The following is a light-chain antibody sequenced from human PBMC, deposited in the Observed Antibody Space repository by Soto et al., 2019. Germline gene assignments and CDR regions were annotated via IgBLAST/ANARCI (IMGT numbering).Light chain of an antibody. CDR1: QDISTF. J-gene: IGKJ2*01. Sequence: DILMTQSPSSLAASVGDRVTITCQASQDISTFLNWFQQKPGKAPNLLIYYASHLETGVPSRFSGSGSGTDFTFTISSLQPEDIATYYCQQDDTFPYTFGQGTKLEFK. CDR3: QQDDTFPYT. V-gene: IGKV1-33*01. CDR2: YAS.